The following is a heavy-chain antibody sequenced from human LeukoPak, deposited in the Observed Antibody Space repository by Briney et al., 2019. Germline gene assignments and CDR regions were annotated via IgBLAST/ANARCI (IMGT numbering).Heavy chain of an antibody. CDR2: IGEDGSTT. CDR1: GIAFENYA. CDR3: AKGFSILTSKHYFYYHGFDV. Sequence: PGGSLRLSCAASGIAFENYAMNWVRQAPGKGLEWVSLIGEDGSTTWYADSVNGRFTISRDNGKNSLYLHMNSLRPEDTALYYCAKGFSILTSKHYFYYHGFDVWGQGTPVTVSS. J-gene: IGHJ6*02. V-gene: IGHV3-43*02. D-gene: IGHD3-9*01.